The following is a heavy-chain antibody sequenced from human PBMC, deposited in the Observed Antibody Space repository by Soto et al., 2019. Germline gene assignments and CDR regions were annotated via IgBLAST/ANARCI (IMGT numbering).Heavy chain of an antibody. CDR3: ARHSKHWNANWLDP. Sequence: SETLSLTCTVSGGSISSTGHYWDWIRQPPGKGLEWIGSIYYSGTTYDNPSLKSRVTISVDTSKNQFSLKLSSVTAADTAVYYCARHSKHWNANWLDPWGQGTLVTVSS. CDR1: GGSISSTGHY. J-gene: IGHJ5*02. V-gene: IGHV4-39*01. D-gene: IGHD1-1*01. CDR2: IYYSGTT.